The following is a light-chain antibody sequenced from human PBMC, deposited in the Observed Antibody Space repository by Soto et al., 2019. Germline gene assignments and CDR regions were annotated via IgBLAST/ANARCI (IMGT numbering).Light chain of an antibody. Sequence: ETVLTQSPGTLSSSPGERATISCRASQSVWSSLLAWYQHKPGQTPRLLIYGASIRAAGLPDRFSGSGSGTVFTLTISRQEPEDFAVYYCQQYGKPWTFGQGTKVEIK. CDR3: QQYGKPWT. V-gene: IGKV3-20*01. J-gene: IGKJ1*01. CDR2: GAS. CDR1: QSVWSSL.